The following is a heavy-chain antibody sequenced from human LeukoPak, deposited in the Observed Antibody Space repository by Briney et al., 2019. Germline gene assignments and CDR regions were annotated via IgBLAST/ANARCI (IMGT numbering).Heavy chain of an antibody. D-gene: IGHD5-24*01. V-gene: IGHV4-34*01. CDR1: GGSFSGYY. J-gene: IGHJ4*02. CDR2: INHSGIP. Sequence: PSETLSLTCAVYGGSFSGYYWSWIRQPPGKGLEWNGEINHSGIPNYNPSLKSRVTISVETSKHQFSLKLSAVTAADTAVYYCARGPLRGDGYNYHDYWGQGTLVTVSS. CDR3: ARGPLRGDGYNYHDY.